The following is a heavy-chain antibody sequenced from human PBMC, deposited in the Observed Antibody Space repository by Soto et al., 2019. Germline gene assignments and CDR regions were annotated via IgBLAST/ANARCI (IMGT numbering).Heavy chain of an antibody. V-gene: IGHV5-51*04. CDR2: IHPTDSTT. CDR1: GYNFANYW. J-gene: IGHJ5*02. Sequence: ESLKISCKASGYNFANYWIGWVRQRPGEGPECMGIIHPTDSTTLYSPSVQGQVTISADNPITTAYLQWFSLEASDTAMYYCARRRYYSPELDPWGQGTQVTVSS. D-gene: IGHD3-10*01. CDR3: ARRRYYSPELDP.